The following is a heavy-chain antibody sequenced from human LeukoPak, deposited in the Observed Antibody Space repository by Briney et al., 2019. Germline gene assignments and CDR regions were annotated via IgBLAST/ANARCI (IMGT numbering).Heavy chain of an antibody. J-gene: IGHJ4*02. D-gene: IGHD5-12*01. CDR2: AYYRSDWYK. CDR3: VRPTSGYAYGDY. Sequence: SQSLSLTCPISGDSLSSNSAAWIWIRQSPSRGLEWLTRAYYRSDWYKDYALSVKSRISIDPDTYKIQFSLQLNSVTPEDTAVYYCVRPTSGYAYGDYWGQGTLVTVSS. CDR1: GDSLSSNSAA. V-gene: IGHV6-1*01.